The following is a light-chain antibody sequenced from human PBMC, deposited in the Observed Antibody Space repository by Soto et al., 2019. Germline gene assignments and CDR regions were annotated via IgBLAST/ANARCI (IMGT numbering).Light chain of an antibody. CDR3: SSYTTSAPYV. Sequence: QPVLTQPASVSGSPGQSITISCTGTSSDVGAYNFVSWYQHHPGRAPKLIIYEVTIRPSGVSNRFSGSKSGNRASLTISGLQAEDEADYYCSSYTTSAPYVFGSGTKLTVL. CDR2: EVT. J-gene: IGLJ1*01. CDR1: SSDVGAYNF. V-gene: IGLV2-14*01.